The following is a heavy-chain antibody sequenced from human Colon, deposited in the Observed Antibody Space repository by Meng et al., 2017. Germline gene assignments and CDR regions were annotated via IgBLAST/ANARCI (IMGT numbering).Heavy chain of an antibody. Sequence: QVELQVSGLGLVQPSQTLSLTCPVSGGSISSGDYYWSWIRQPPGKGLEWIGYIYYSGSTYSNASLKSRVTISIDRSKNQFSLKLSSVTAADTAVYYCARDRKHYGERGWFDPWGQGTLVTVSS. J-gene: IGHJ5*02. D-gene: IGHD4-17*01. V-gene: IGHV4-30-4*01. CDR3: ARDRKHYGERGWFDP. CDR1: GGSISSGDYY. CDR2: IYYSGST.